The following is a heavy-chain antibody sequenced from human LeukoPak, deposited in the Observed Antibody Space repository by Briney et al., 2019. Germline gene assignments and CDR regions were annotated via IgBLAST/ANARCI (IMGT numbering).Heavy chain of an antibody. D-gene: IGHD3-10*01. V-gene: IGHV4-4*02. CDR1: GGSISSSNW. Sequence: SETLSLTCAVSGGSISSSNWWSWVRQPPGKGLEWIGEIYHSGSTNYNPSLKSRVTISVDKSKNQFSLKLSSVTAADTAVYYCARASPMVRGAGRRYGMDVWGQGTTVTVSS. J-gene: IGHJ6*02. CDR2: IYHSGST. CDR3: ARASPMVRGAGRRYGMDV.